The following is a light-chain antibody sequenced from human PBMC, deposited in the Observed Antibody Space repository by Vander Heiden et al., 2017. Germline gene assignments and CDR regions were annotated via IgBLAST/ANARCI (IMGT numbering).Light chain of an antibody. Sequence: QSALTQPPSASGSPGQSVTISCTGTSSDVGGYNYVSWYQQHPGKAPELMIYEVSKRPSGVPDSFSGSKSGNTASLTVSGLQAEDEADYYCSSYAGSNNFKFGGGTKLTVL. CDR2: EVS. V-gene: IGLV2-8*01. J-gene: IGLJ3*02. CDR1: SSDVGGYNY. CDR3: SSYAGSNNFK.